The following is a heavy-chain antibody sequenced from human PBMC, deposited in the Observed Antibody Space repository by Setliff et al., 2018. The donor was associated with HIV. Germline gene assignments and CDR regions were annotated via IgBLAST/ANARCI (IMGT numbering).Heavy chain of an antibody. J-gene: IGHJ3*02. Sequence: SETLSLTCTVSGGSISGYYWSWIRQHPGRGLEWIGYIYYSGSTYYNPCLKSRVAVSVDTSKNQFSLSLSSVTAADTAVYYCARASAERSAVRGLAIAFDIWGPGTKVTVSS. D-gene: IGHD3-10*01. CDR2: IYYSGST. V-gene: IGHV4-31*03. CDR3: ARASAERSAVRGLAIAFDI. CDR1: GGSISGYY.